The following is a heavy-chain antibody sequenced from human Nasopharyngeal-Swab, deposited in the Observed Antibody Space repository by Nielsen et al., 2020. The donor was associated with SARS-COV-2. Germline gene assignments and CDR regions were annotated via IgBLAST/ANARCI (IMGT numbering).Heavy chain of an antibody. Sequence: SETLSLTCTVSGGSISSSSSYWGWIRQPPGKGLEWIGSIYYSGSTYYNPSLKSRVTISVDTSKNQFSLKLSSVTAADTAVYYCARTDYYGSGSPDYWGQGTLVTVSS. CDR3: ARTDYYGSGSPDY. J-gene: IGHJ4*02. V-gene: IGHV4-39*01. CDR1: GGSISSSSSY. CDR2: IYYSGST. D-gene: IGHD3-10*01.